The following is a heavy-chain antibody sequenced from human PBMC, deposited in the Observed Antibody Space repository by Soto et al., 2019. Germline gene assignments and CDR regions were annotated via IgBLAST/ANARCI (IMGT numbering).Heavy chain of an antibody. CDR2: IYHSGST. CDR1: GGSLSSSNW. CDR3: ARGLGATGKIGFDY. Sequence: SETLSLTCAVSGGSLSSSNWWSWVRQPPGKGLEWIGEIYHSGSTNYNPSLKSRVTISVDKSKNQFSLKLSSVTAADTAVYYCARGLGATGKIGFDYWGQGTLVTVSS. V-gene: IGHV4-4*02. D-gene: IGHD1-26*01. J-gene: IGHJ4*02.